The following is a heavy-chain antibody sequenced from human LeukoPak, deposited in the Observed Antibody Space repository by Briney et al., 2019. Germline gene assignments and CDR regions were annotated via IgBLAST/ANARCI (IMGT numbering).Heavy chain of an antibody. D-gene: IGHD4-17*01. CDR3: ARHQPYGDYVAAEFPFDY. CDR1: GGSISSYY. Sequence: SETLSLTCTVSGGSISSYYWSWIRQPPGKGLEWIGYIYYSGGTNYNPSLKSRVTISVDTSKNQFSLKLSSVTAADTAVYYCARHQPYGDYVAAEFPFDYWGQGTLVTVSS. J-gene: IGHJ4*02. CDR2: IYYSGGT. V-gene: IGHV4-59*08.